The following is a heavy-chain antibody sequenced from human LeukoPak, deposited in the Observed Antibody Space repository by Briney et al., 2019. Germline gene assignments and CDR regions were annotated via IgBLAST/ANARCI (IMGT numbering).Heavy chain of an antibody. J-gene: IGHJ4*02. CDR3: ARPNDYGDDY. CDR1: GGSPRGFL. CDR2: ISHVGFT. Sequence: SEAPSPPLAVSGGSPRGFLWGWVRPPPGEGLEWIGDISHVGFTNYNPSLKSRVTISVDTSTNQFSLKLNSVTAADTAVYYCARPNDYGDDYWGQGTLVTVSS. D-gene: IGHD4-17*01. V-gene: IGHV4-34*01.